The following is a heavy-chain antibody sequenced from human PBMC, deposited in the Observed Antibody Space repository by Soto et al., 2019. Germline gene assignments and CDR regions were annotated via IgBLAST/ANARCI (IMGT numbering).Heavy chain of an antibody. CDR3: AKGLRGYSHGCWFDP. V-gene: IGHV3-30*18. CDR1: GFTFSSVG. Sequence: QVQLVESGGGVVQPGRSLRLSCRASGFTFSSVGMHWVRQAPGKGLEWVAVISYNGNNKYYADSVKGRFTISRDNSKNTLYLQMNSLRAEDTAVYYCAKGLRGYSHGCWFDPWGQGTLVTVSS. CDR2: ISYNGNNK. J-gene: IGHJ5*02. D-gene: IGHD5-18*01.